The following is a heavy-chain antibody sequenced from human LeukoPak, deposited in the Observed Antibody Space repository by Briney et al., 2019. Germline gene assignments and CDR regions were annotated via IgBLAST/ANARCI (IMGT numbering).Heavy chain of an antibody. Sequence: SETLSLTCTVSGGSISSSSYYWGWIRQPPGKGLEWIGSIYYSGSTYYKPSLKSRVTISVDTSKNQFSLKLSSVTAADTAVYYCALLYCGGDCYPDYWGQGTLVTVSP. J-gene: IGHJ4*02. CDR3: ALLYCGGDCYPDY. D-gene: IGHD2-21*02. CDR2: IYYSGST. CDR1: GGSISSSSYY. V-gene: IGHV4-39*01.